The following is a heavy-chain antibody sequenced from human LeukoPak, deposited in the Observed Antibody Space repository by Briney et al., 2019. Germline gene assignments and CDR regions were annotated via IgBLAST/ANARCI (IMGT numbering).Heavy chain of an antibody. CDR1: GDSISTSSYY. V-gene: IGHV4-61*02. J-gene: IGHJ6*02. CDR2: MYTRGSN. Sequence: SETLSLTCSVSGDSISTSSYYWSWIRQPAGKGLEWIGRMYTRGSNNYNPSLKSRVTMSVDTSKNQFSLKLTSVTAADTAVYYCARGGPSMDVWGQGTTVTISS. CDR3: ARGGPSMDV. D-gene: IGHD6-6*01.